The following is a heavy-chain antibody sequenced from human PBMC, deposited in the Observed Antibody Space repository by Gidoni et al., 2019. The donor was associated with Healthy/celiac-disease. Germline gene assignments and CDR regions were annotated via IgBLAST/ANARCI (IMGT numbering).Heavy chain of an antibody. J-gene: IGHJ4*02. CDR3: ASQRRGTGLPLNYFDY. CDR1: GFTFSSYE. V-gene: IGHV3-48*03. Sequence: EVQLVESGGGLVQPGGSLRLSCAASGFTFSSYEMNWVRQAPGKGLEWVSYISSSGSTIYYADSVKCRFTISRDNAKNSLYLQMNSLRAEDTAVYYCASQRRGTGLPLNYFDYWGQGTLVTVSS. CDR2: ISSSGSTI. D-gene: IGHD5-18*01.